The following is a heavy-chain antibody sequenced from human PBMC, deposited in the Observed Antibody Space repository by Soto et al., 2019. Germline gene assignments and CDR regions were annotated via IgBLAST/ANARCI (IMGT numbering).Heavy chain of an antibody. CDR2: ISSSSSYI. D-gene: IGHD4-17*01. V-gene: IGHV3-21*01. CDR3: AREGTGDYGDYLLFDY. CDR1: GFTFSSYS. Sequence: GGSLRLSCAASGFTFSSYSMNWVRQAPGKGLEWVSSISSSSSYIYYADSVKGRFTISRDNAKNSLYLQMNSLRAEDTAVYYCAREGTGDYGDYLLFDYWGQGTLVTVSS. J-gene: IGHJ4*02.